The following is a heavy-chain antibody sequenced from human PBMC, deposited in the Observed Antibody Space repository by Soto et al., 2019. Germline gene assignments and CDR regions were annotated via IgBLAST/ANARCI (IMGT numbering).Heavy chain of an antibody. Sequence: QVHLEQSGADVRKPGSSVRVSCKASGGTADRFAISWVRQAPGEGLEWMGGITPLFRTPHYAQKFQGRVNITADGSSNATYMDLGSLTFDDTAVYYCARQSRDTPMVPFSHWGQGTLVTVSS. CDR1: GGTADRFA. J-gene: IGHJ4*02. V-gene: IGHV1-69*01. D-gene: IGHD2-15*01. CDR2: ITPLFRTP. CDR3: ARQSRDTPMVPFSH.